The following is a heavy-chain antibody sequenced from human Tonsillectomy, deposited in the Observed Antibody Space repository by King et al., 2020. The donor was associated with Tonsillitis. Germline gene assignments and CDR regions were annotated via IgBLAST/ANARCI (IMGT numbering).Heavy chain of an antibody. J-gene: IGHJ4*02. Sequence: VQLVESGGGVVQPGRSLRLSCAASGFTFSSYGMHWVRQAPGKGLEWVAVISYDGSNKYFAGSVKGRFTISRDNSKNTLYLQVNSLKPEDTAVYYCAKGEVYGDYGIDYWGQGTLVTVSS. CDR2: ISYDGSNK. CDR1: GFTFSSYG. CDR3: AKGEVYGDYGIDY. V-gene: IGHV3-30*18. D-gene: IGHD4-17*01.